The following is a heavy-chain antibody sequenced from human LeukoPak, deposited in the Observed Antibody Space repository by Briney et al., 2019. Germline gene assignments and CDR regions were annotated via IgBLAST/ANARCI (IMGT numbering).Heavy chain of an antibody. CDR1: SYSISSGYY. Sequence: SETLSLTCTVCSYSISSGYYWGWIRPPPGKGVEGIGSIYNSGSTYYNPSLKSPVTISVDTSKNQFSLKLSSVTAADTAVYYCARDASGRYFHAFDIWGQGTMVTVSS. CDR2: IYNSGST. J-gene: IGHJ3*02. D-gene: IGHD1-26*01. V-gene: IGHV4-38-2*02. CDR3: ARDASGRYFHAFDI.